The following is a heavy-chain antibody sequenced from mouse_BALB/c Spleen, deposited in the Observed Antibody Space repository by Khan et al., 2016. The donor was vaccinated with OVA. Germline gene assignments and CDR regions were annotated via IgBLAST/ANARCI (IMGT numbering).Heavy chain of an antibody. D-gene: IGHD1-3*01. CDR1: GYTFTDFT. CDR3: SRGGGGTSFAY. Sequence: QVQLQQSGAELVRPGVSVKISCKGSGYTFTDFTMHWVRQSHAMSLEWIGVISTYYGHATYNQEFKDKATLTVEKSSSTAYMELARLKSEDSAIYYCSRGGGGTSFAYWGQGTLVTVSA. V-gene: IGHV1S137*01. J-gene: IGHJ3*01. CDR2: ISTYYGHA.